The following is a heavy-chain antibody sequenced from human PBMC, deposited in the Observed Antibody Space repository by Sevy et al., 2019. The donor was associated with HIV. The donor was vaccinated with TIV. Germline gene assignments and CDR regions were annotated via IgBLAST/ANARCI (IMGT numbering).Heavy chain of an antibody. V-gene: IGHV3-53*01. Sequence: GGSLRLSCAASGLTVSSNFMSWVRQAPGKGLEWVSVIYIGGRTYYADSVKGRFTISRDDSKNTLYLQMNSLRAEDTAVYYCARGKHISDYYGSFDYWGQGTLVTVSS. CDR1: GLTVSSNF. CDR3: ARGKHISDYYGSFDY. CDR2: IYIGGRT. D-gene: IGHD3-3*01. J-gene: IGHJ4*02.